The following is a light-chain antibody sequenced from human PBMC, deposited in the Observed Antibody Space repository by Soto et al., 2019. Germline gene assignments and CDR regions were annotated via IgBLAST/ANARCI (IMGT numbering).Light chain of an antibody. J-gene: IGLJ1*01. CDR3: SSYTTSNLDV. Sequence: QSPLTQPASVSGSPGQSITISCTGSGRDIGAYDYVSWYQQHPGKAPKLLIYGVKNRPSGASYRFSASKSAFTASLTISGLKAEDEADYYCSSYTTSNLDVFGRGTKVTV. CDR2: GVK. CDR1: GRDIGAYDY. V-gene: IGLV2-14*01.